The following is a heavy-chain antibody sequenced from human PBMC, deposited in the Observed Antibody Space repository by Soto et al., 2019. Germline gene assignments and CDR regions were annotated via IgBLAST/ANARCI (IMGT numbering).Heavy chain of an antibody. CDR3: ALTTSWFDP. CDR2: IYYTGST. Sequence: SLCPTGAVSGGSIRSGGYYGSWIRQHPGKGLEWIGYIYYTGSTYYNPSLKSRVTISVDTSMNQFSLKLTSVNAADTAVYYCALTTSWFDPWGQGTLVTVYS. D-gene: IGHD4-17*01. CDR1: GGSIRSGGYY. J-gene: IGHJ5*02. V-gene: IGHV4-31*11.